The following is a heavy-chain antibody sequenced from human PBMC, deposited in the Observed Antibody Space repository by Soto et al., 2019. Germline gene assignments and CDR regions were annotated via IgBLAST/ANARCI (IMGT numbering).Heavy chain of an antibody. CDR2: IYRSGST. J-gene: IGHJ6*03. Sequence: SETLSLTCTVSGDSVRTQYWSWIRRPPGRGLEWIGYIYRSGSTKYNPSLKSRLTISVDTSKNQFSLKLSSVTAADTAVYYCARTLDYGHMDVWGKGTTVTVSS. CDR1: GDSVRTQY. V-gene: IGHV4-4*09. D-gene: IGHD3-16*01. CDR3: ARTLDYGHMDV.